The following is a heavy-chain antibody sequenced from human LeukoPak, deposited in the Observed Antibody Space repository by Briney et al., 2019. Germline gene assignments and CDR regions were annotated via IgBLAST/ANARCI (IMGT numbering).Heavy chain of an antibody. D-gene: IGHD1-26*01. CDR3: ARDLCGSYYCYYYGMDV. CDR1: GFTFSSYS. CDR2: ISSSSYI. V-gene: IGHV3-21*01. J-gene: IGHJ6*02. Sequence: GGSLRLSCAASGFTFSSYSMNWVRQAPGNGLEWVSSISSSSYIYYADSVKGRFTISRDNAKNSLYLQMNSLRAEDTAVYYCARDLCGSYYCYYYGMDVWGQGTTVTVSS.